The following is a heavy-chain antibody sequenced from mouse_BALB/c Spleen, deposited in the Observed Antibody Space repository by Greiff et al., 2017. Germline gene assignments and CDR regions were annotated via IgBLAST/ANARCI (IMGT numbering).Heavy chain of an antibody. V-gene: IGHV1-14*01. CDR2: INPYNDGT. Sequence: VQLQQSGPELVKPGASVKMSCKASGYTFTSYVMHWVKQKPGQGLEWIGYINPYNDGTKYNEKFKGKATLTSDKSSSTAYMELSSLTSEDSAVYYCARVHYYGDYYAMDYWGQGTSVTVSS. CDR3: ARVHYYGDYYAMDY. J-gene: IGHJ4*01. CDR1: GYTFTSYV. D-gene: IGHD1-2*01.